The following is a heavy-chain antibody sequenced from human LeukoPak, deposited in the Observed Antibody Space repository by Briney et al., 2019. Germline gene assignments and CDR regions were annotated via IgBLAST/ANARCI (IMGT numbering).Heavy chain of an antibody. J-gene: IGHJ3*02. CDR2: MNPKTGNT. CDR3: VRIDYSNAFDI. CDR1: GYTFTNFD. V-gene: IGHV1-8*01. Sequence: ASVKVSCKASGYTFTNFDINWVRQATGQGLEWMGWMNPKTGNTGSAQKLQGRVTITGNTSISTAYMELSSLRSEGTAVYYCVRIDYSNAFDIWGQGTMVTVSS. D-gene: IGHD4-11*01.